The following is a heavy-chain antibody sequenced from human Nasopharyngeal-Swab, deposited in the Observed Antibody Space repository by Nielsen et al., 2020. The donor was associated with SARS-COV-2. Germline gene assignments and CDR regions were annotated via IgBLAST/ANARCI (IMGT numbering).Heavy chain of an antibody. CDR3: ARDKGGHYYYYMDV. CDR1: GFTFSRYW. Sequence: GESLKISCAASGFTFSRYWMHWVRQVPGKGLVWVSRIDTDGSTTDHADSVKGRFTISRDNSKNTLYLQMNSLRAEDTAVYYCARDKGGHYYYYMDVWGKGTTVTVSS. D-gene: IGHD2-15*01. CDR2: IDTDGSTT. V-gene: IGHV3-74*01. J-gene: IGHJ6*03.